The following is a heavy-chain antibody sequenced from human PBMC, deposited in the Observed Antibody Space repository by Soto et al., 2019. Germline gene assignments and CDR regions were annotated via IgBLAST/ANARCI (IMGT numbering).Heavy chain of an antibody. V-gene: IGHV1-18*04. J-gene: IGHJ5*02. D-gene: IGHD2-21*02. CDR1: GYTFTSYG. CDR2: ISAYNGNT. CDR3: ARDGGAYCGGDCYLNWFDT. Sequence: GASVKVSCKASGYTFTSYGISWVRQAPGQGLEWMGWISAYNGNTNYAQKLQGRVTMTTDTSTSTAYMELRSLRSDDTAVYYCARDGGAYCGGDCYLNWFDTWGQGNLVTVSS.